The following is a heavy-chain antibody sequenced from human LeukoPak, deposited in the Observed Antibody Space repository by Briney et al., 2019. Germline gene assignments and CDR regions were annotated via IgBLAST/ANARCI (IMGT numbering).Heavy chain of an antibody. Sequence: GPSVKVSCKASGYTFTSYGIRWVRQAPGQGLEWMGWISAYNGNTNYAQKLQGRVTMTTDTSTSTAYMELRSLRSDDTAVYYCARGRRWSIAAAGMDYWGRGTLVTVSS. J-gene: IGHJ4*02. D-gene: IGHD6-13*01. CDR3: ARGRRWSIAAAGMDY. CDR2: ISAYNGNT. CDR1: GYTFTSYG. V-gene: IGHV1-18*01.